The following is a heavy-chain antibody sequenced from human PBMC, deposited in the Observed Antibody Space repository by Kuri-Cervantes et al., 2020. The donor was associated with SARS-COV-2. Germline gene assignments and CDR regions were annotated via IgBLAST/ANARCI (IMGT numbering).Heavy chain of an antibody. D-gene: IGHD5-18*01. V-gene: IGHV1-2*02. CDR3: ARDPMVTRADAFDI. CDR1: GYTFTGYY. CDR2: INPNSGGT. Sequence: ASVKVSCKGSGYTFTGYYMHWVRQAPGQGLEWMGWINPNSGGTNYAQKFQGRVTMTRDTSISTAYMELSRLRSDDTAVYYCARDPMVTRADAFDIWGQGAMVTVSS. J-gene: IGHJ3*02.